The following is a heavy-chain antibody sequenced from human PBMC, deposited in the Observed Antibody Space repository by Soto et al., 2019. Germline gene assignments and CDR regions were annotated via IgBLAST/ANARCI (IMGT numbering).Heavy chain of an antibody. D-gene: IGHD6-19*01. CDR1: GGTFSSYA. V-gene: IGHV1-69*12. CDR2: IIPIFGTA. Sequence: QVQLVQSGAEVKKPGSSVKVSCKASGGTFSSYAISWVRQAPGQGLEWMGGIIPIFGTANYAQKFQGRVTITADESTSTAYMELSSRRSEDTAVYYCARGGIAVAGTPFDYWGQGTLVTVSS. CDR3: ARGGIAVAGTPFDY. J-gene: IGHJ4*02.